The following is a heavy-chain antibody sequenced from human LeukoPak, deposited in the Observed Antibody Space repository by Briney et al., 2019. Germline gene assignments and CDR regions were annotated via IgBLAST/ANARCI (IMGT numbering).Heavy chain of an antibody. J-gene: IGHJ6*02. Sequence: PGGSLRLSCAASGFTVSSNYMSWVRQAPGKGLEWVSVIYSGGSTYYADSVKGRLTISRDNSKNTLYLQMNSLRAEDTAVYYCARMELEPPSFYYYYGMDVWGQGTTVTVSS. V-gene: IGHV3-53*01. CDR1: GFTVSSNY. CDR2: IYSGGST. CDR3: ARMELEPPSFYYYYGMDV. D-gene: IGHD1-1*01.